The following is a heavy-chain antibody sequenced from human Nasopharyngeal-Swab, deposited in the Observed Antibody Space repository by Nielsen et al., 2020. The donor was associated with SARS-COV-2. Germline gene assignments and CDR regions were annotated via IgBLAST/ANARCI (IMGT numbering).Heavy chain of an antibody. D-gene: IGHD3-16*01. J-gene: IGHJ4*02. CDR3: AASRGTAVDYFDY. Sequence: GGSLKISCVASEFTISSFSMTWVRQAPGKGLEWVADINEDGSDKYYVDSVKGRFTISRDNAKNSLFLQLNGLRAEDSAVYYCAASRGTAVDYFDYWGQGTLVTVSS. CDR1: EFTISSFS. V-gene: IGHV3-7*01. CDR2: INEDGSDK.